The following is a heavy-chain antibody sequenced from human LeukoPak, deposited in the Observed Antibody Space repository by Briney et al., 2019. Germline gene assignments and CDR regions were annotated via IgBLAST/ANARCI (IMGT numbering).Heavy chain of an antibody. Sequence: PSETLSLTCGVYGGSLSGYYWNWIRQSPGKGLEWSGEVNHSGSTNYNPSLKSRVTISLNTSTNQFSLSLTSVTAADTAVYYCARGGPRVYYYYYYMDVWGKGTSVTVSS. CDR3: ARGGPRVYYYYYYMDV. J-gene: IGHJ6*03. CDR2: VNHSGST. V-gene: IGHV4-34*01. CDR1: GGSLSGYY.